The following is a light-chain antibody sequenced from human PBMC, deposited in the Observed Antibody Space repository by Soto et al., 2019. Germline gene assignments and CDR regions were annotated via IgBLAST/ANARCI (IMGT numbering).Light chain of an antibody. Sequence: IHMTQSPSSLCASVLDIFTITCRASQSISSWLAWYQQKPGKAPKLLIYKASSLESGVPSRFSGSGSGTEFTLTISSLQPDDFATYYCQSRTFGQGTKVDIK. CDR1: QSISSW. V-gene: IGKV1-5*03. CDR2: KAS. CDR3: QSRT. J-gene: IGKJ1*01.